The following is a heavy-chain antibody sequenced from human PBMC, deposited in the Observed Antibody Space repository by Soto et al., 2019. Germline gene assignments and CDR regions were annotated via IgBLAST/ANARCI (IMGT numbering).Heavy chain of an antibody. Sequence: SETLSLTCAVSGGSISSTDWWSWVRQPPGKGLEWIGEIYHSGSTNYNPSLKSRVTISVDKSKNQFSLKLSSVTAADTAVYYCAREGGSLNWFDPWGQGTLVTVSS. J-gene: IGHJ5*02. CDR3: AREGGSLNWFDP. D-gene: IGHD1-26*01. CDR2: IYHSGST. CDR1: GGSISSTDW. V-gene: IGHV4-4*02.